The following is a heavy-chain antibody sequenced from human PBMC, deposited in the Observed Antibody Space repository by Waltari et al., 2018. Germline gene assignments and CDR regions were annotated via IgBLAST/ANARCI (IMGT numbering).Heavy chain of an antibody. CDR1: GFSLSTSGMR. CDR3: ARINPHCGGDCWSD. CDR2: IDWDDDK. Sequence: QVTLKESGPALVKPTQTLTLTCTFSGFSLSTSGMRVSWIRQPPGKALEWLARIDWDDDKFYSTSLKTRLTISKDTSKNQVVLTMTNMDPVDTATYYCARINPHCGGDCWSDWGQGTLVTVSS. D-gene: IGHD2-21*02. V-gene: IGHV2-70*04. J-gene: IGHJ4*02.